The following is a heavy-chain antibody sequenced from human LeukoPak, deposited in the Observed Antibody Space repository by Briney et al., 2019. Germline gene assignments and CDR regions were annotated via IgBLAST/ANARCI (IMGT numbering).Heavy chain of an antibody. V-gene: IGHV3-64*04. D-gene: IGHD3-10*01. Sequence: GGSLRLSCSASGFTFSSYAMHWVRQAPGKGLEYVSGISSNGGRTDYADSVKGRFTISRDDSTNTLYLQLTSLRVEDTAVYYCAKDLISMVRGSPMDVWGRGTTVTVS. CDR1: GFTFSSYA. CDR3: AKDLISMVRGSPMDV. J-gene: IGHJ6*02. CDR2: ISSNGGRT.